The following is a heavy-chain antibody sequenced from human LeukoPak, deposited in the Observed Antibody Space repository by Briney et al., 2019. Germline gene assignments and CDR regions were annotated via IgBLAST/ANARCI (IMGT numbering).Heavy chain of an antibody. J-gene: IGHJ4*02. CDR1: GGSISSYY. V-gene: IGHV4-59*01. Sequence: SETLSLTCTVSGGSISSYYWSWIRQPPGKGLEWLGYIYYSGSTNYNPSLKSRVTISVDTSKNQFSLKLSSVTAADTAVYYCARGLRYFDWTVLYYFDYWGQGTLVTVSS. D-gene: IGHD3-9*01. CDR2: IYYSGST. CDR3: ARGLRYFDWTVLYYFDY.